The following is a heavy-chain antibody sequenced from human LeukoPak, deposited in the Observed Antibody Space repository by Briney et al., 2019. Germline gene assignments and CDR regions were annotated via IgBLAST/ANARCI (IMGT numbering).Heavy chain of an antibody. CDR2: VSASGGST. V-gene: IGHV3-23*01. J-gene: IGHJ4*02. CDR3: AKSLGNQGVIDY. Sequence: PGGSLRLPCAASGFIFRNHAMNWVRQAPGQGLEWVSGVSASGGSTFNTDSVKGRFSTSRDNSKNTLYLEMNSLRPEDTALYYCAKSLGNQGVIDYWGQGTLVTVSS. CDR1: GFIFRNHA. D-gene: IGHD3-10*01.